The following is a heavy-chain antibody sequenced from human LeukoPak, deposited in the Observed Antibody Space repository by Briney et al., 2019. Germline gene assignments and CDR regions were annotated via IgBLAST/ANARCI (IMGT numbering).Heavy chain of an antibody. Sequence: GGSLRLSCAASGFTVSSNYMSWVRQAPGKGLEWVAVIWYDGSNKYYADSVKGRFTISRDNSKNTLYLQMNSLRAEDTAVYYCARDKGSYGDYFNYWGQGTLVTVSS. D-gene: IGHD4-17*01. CDR2: IWYDGSNK. CDR3: ARDKGSYGDYFNY. J-gene: IGHJ4*02. V-gene: IGHV3-33*08. CDR1: GFTVSSNY.